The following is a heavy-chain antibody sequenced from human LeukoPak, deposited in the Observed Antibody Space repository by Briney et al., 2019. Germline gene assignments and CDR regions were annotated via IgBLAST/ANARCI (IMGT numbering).Heavy chain of an antibody. CDR1: GFTFSSYA. V-gene: IGHV3-23*01. J-gene: IGHJ3*02. D-gene: IGHD3-9*01. CDR2: ISGSGGST. Sequence: GGSLRLSCAASGFTFSSYAMSWVRQAPGKGLEWVSAISGSGGSTYYADSVKGRFTVSRDNAKNSLYLQMSSLRAEDTAVYYCARDQKYYDILTGSYYDAFDIWGQGTMVTVSS. CDR3: ARDQKYYDILTGSYYDAFDI.